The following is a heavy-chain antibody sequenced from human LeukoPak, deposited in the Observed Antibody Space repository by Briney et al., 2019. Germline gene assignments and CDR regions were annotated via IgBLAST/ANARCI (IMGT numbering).Heavy chain of an antibody. CDR2: IRYDGSNK. D-gene: IGHD3-3*01. CDR1: GFTYSSYG. CDR3: AKPRRGITIFGVLDY. V-gene: IGHV3-30*02. Sequence: PGGSLRLSCAASGFTYSSYGMHWVRQAPGKGLEWVAFIRYDGSNKYYADSVKGRFTISRDNSKNTLYLQMNSLRAEDTAVCYCAKPRRGITIFGVLDYWGQGTLVTVSS. J-gene: IGHJ4*02.